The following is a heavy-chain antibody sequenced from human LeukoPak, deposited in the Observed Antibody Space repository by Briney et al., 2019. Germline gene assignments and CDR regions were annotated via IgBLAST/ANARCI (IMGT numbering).Heavy chain of an antibody. CDR3: ARGLVLTYYYFES. V-gene: IGHV3-66*01. D-gene: IGHD2-8*02. CDR2: ILGGGGT. CDR1: GFTFSTYD. Sequence: PGGSLRLSCATSGFTFSTYDMHWVRQAPGKGLEWVSVILGGGGTYYADSVKGRFTISRDNSKNTLYLQMNSLRAEDTAVYYCARGLVLTYYYFESWGQGTLVTVSS. J-gene: IGHJ4*02.